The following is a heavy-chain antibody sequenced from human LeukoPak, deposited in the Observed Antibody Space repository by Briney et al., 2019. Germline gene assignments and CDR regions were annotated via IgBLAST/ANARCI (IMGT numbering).Heavy chain of an antibody. Sequence: GRSLRLSCAASGFTFSSYGMHWVRQAPGKGLEWVAVIWYDGSNKYYADSVKGRFNISRDNSKNTLYLQMNSLRAEDTAVYYCAKEAVVPAAMFYYYYYYMDVWGKGTTVTVSS. V-gene: IGHV3-33*06. CDR1: GFTFSSYG. D-gene: IGHD2-2*01. J-gene: IGHJ6*03. CDR2: IWYDGSNK. CDR3: AKEAVVPAAMFYYYYYYMDV.